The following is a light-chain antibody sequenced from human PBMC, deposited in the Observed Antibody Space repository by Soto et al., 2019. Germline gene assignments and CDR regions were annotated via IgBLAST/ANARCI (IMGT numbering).Light chain of an antibody. J-gene: IGKJ3*01. V-gene: IGKV3-20*01. CDR2: GAS. Sequence: EIVLTQSPGTLSLSPGERATLSCRASQSVSSSYLAWYQQKPGQAPRLLIYGASSRATGIPDRFSGSGSGTDFTLTISRLEPEDFAGYYCQQYGSSPFTFGRGTKVDI. CDR3: QQYGSSPFT. CDR1: QSVSSSY.